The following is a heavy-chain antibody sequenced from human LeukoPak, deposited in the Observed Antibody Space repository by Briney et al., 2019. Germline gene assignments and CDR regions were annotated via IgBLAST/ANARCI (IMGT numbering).Heavy chain of an antibody. Sequence: PSETLSLTCTVSGASIRRDNWNWIRQPPGKGLENIGYIYYTGSTNYNPSLKSRVTISVDTSKNQFSLKLNSVTAADTAVYYCARGLDDYYYGMDVWGQGTTVIVSS. CDR1: GASIRRDN. J-gene: IGHJ6*02. CDR3: ARGLDDYYYGMDV. V-gene: IGHV4-59*01. D-gene: IGHD1-1*01. CDR2: IYYTGST.